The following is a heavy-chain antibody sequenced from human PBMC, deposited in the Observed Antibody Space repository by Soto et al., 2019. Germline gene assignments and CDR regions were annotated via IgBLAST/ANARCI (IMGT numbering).Heavy chain of an antibody. D-gene: IGHD2-15*01. J-gene: IGHJ5*02. CDR1: GGSISGSSFY. CDR3: ARANSFIVVVVAATRYNWFDP. V-gene: IGHV4-39*07. Sequence: PSETLSLTCAVSGGSISGSSFYWGWIRQPPEKGLESIGSIHYSGSTYYNPSLKSRVTMSVDTSKNQFSLKLSSVTAADTAVYYCARANSFIVVVVAATRYNWFDPWGQGTLVTVPQ. CDR2: IHYSGST.